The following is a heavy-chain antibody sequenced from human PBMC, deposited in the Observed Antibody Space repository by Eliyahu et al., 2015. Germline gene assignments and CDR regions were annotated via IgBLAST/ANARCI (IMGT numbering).Heavy chain of an antibody. D-gene: IGHD3-3*01. CDR3: ARAGGKFTIFGVAEYYFDY. CDR2: IIPIFGTA. CDR1: GGTFSSYA. J-gene: IGHJ4*02. Sequence: QVQLVQSGAEVKKPGSSVKVSCKASGGTFSSYAISWVRXAPGQGLEWMGGIIPIFGTANYAQKFQGRVTITADESTSTAYMELSXLRSEDTAVYYCARAGGKFTIFGVAEYYFDYWGQGTLVTVSS. V-gene: IGHV1-69*01.